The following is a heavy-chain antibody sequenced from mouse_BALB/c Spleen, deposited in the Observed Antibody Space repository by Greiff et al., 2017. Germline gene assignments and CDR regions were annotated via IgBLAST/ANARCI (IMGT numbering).Heavy chain of an antibody. J-gene: IGHJ3*01. Sequence: EVKLQESGPGLVKPSQSLSLTCSVTGYSITSGYYWNWIRQFPGNKLEWMGYISYDGSNNYNPSLKNRISITRDTSKNQFFLKLNSVTTEDTATYYCAREEYDYDFAYWGQGTLVTVSA. CDR3: AREEYDYDFAY. D-gene: IGHD2-4*01. V-gene: IGHV3-6*02. CDR1: GYSITSGYY. CDR2: ISYDGSN.